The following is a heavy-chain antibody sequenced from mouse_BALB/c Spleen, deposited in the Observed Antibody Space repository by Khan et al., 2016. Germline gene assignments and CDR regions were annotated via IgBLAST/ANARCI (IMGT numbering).Heavy chain of an antibody. D-gene: IGHD2-1*01. CDR3: ARSYGSVDY. Sequence: QVQLQQSGPELVKPGASVKMSCKASGYTFTDYVMSWVRQRTGQGLEWIGEIYPGSGNVYYSDTFKDKASLTADKSSNPAYMDLRSLTSEDSAVYFGARSYGSVDYWGQGTTLTVSS. CDR2: IYPGSGNV. CDR1: GYTFTDYV. V-gene: IGHV1-81*01. J-gene: IGHJ2*01.